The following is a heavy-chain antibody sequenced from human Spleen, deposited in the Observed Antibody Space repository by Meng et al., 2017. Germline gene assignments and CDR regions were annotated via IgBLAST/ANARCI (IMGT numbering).Heavy chain of an antibody. CDR1: GFTFDDYA. D-gene: IGHD3-10*01. J-gene: IGHJ3*02. Sequence: GESLKISCAASGFTFDDYAMHWVRQAPGKGLEWVAVISYDGSNKYYADSVKGRFTISRDNSKNTLYLQMNSLRAEDTAVYYCARAYYYGSGSLSGAFDIWGQGTMVTVSS. CDR3: ARAYYYGSGSLSGAFDI. V-gene: IGHV3-30*01. CDR2: ISYDGSNK.